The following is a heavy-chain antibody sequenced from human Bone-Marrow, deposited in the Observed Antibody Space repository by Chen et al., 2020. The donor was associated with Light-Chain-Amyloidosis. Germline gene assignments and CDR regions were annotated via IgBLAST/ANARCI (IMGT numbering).Heavy chain of an antibody. CDR3: ARGHSNVYSSSAQRRNWFDP. V-gene: IGHV4-34*01. J-gene: IGHJ5*02. CDR2: INHSGST. Sequence: QVQLQESGPXXXKPSETLSLTCAVYGGSFSGYYWSWIRQPPGKGLEWIGEINHSGSTNYNPSLKSRVTISVDTSKNQFSLKLSSVTAADTAVYYCARGHSNVYSSSAQRRNWFDPWGQGTLVTVSS. CDR1: GGSFSGYY. D-gene: IGHD6-6*01.